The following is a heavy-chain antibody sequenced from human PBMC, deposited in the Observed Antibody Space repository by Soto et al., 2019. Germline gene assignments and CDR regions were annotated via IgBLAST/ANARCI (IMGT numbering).Heavy chain of an antibody. CDR2: IYSGGST. D-gene: IGHD3-16*01. J-gene: IGHJ4*02. V-gene: IGHV3-53*01. CDR1: GFTVSSNY. Sequence: GGSLRLSCAASGFTVSSNYMSWVRQAPGKGLEWVSVIYSGGSTYYADSVKGRFTISRDNSKNTLYLQMNSLRAEDTAVYYCARRQAGGRWLHSYYFHYWGQGTLVTVSS. CDR3: ARRQAGGRWLHSYYFHY.